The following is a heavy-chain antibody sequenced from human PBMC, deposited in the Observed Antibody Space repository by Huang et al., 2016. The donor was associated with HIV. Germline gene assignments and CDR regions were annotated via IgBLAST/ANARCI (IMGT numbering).Heavy chain of an antibody. V-gene: IGHV6-1*01. CDR2: TYYRSKWYN. CDR1: EDSVSANSVT. CDR3: ARVHDFYYDNTGYSFDY. D-gene: IGHD3-22*01. Sequence: GKPSQTLSLTCAISEDSVSANSVTWNLIKQSPSGGREWMGRTYYRSKWYNDYVEYVKSRITIDTDISKNHFSLRLESVVPEDTAVYFFARVHDFYYDNTGYSFDYWGQGSLVTVST. J-gene: IGHJ4*02.